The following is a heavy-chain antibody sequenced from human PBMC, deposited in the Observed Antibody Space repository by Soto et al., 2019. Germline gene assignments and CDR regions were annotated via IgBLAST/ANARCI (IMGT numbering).Heavy chain of an antibody. CDR2: ISYDGSNR. CDR1: GFTFSSYG. V-gene: IGHV3-30*18. CDR3: AKEGLGRNWTVYSFDC. J-gene: IGHJ4*02. D-gene: IGHD1-20*01. Sequence: RWSRRRSWAASGFTFSSYGMHWVRQAPGKGLEWVAVISYDGSNRYYADSVKGRFTISRDNSKNTLYLQMNSLRAEDTAVYYCAKEGLGRNWTVYSFDCWGQGTLVTVS.